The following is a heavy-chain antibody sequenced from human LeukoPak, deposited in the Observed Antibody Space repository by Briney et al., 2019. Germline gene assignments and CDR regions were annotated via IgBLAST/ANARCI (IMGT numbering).Heavy chain of an antibody. J-gene: IGHJ6*03. CDR1: GGSISSSSYY. CDR2: FEYGGST. Sequence: SETLSLTCTVSGGSISSSSYYWGWIRQAPGKGLEWIGSFEYGGSTYYNPSLKSRVTISVDTSKNQFSLKLSSVTAADTAVYYCARGVVVVAANLYYYYYMDVWGKGTTVTVSS. D-gene: IGHD2-15*01. CDR3: ARGVVVVAANLYYYYYMDV. V-gene: IGHV4-39*07.